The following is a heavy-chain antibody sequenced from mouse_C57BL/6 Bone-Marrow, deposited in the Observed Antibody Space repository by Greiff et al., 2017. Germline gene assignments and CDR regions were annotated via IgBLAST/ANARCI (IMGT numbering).Heavy chain of an antibody. CDR2: IYPGNSDT. CDR1: GYTFTSYW. CDR3: ARGTAWFAY. J-gene: IGHJ3*01. Sequence: VQLQQSGTVLARPGASVKMSCKTSGYTFTSYWMHWVKQRPGQGLEWIGAIYPGNSDTSYNQKFKGKAKLTVDKSSSTAYMQLSSLTSEDSAVYFCARGTAWFAYWGQGTLVTVSA. V-gene: IGHV1-5*01. D-gene: IGHD2-14*01.